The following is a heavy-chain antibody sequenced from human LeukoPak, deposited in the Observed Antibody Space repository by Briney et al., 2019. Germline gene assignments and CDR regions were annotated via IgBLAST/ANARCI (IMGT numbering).Heavy chain of an antibody. V-gene: IGHV3-7*01. D-gene: IGHD4-17*01. CDR1: GFTFSSYW. J-gene: IGHJ5*02. CDR2: VKQDGSEK. CDR3: ARAPGEGWFDP. Sequence: GGSLRLSCAASGFTFSSYWMSWVRQAPGKGLEWAASVKQDGSEKYYVDSVKGRFTISRDNAKNSLYLQMNSLRAEDTALYYCARAPGEGWFDPWGQGTLVTVSS.